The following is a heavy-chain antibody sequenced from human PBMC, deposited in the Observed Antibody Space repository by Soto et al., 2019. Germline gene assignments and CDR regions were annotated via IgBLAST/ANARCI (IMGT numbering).Heavy chain of an antibody. Sequence: ASVKVSCKASGYTFTSYAMHWVRQAPGQRLEWMGWINAGNGNTKYSQKFQGRVTITRDTSASIAYMELSSLRSEDTAVYYCSRYFRLYYDFWSGTTYGMDVWGQGTTVTVSS. CDR2: INAGNGNT. D-gene: IGHD3-3*01. CDR1: GYTFTSYA. CDR3: SRYFRLYYDFWSGTTYGMDV. V-gene: IGHV1-3*01. J-gene: IGHJ6*02.